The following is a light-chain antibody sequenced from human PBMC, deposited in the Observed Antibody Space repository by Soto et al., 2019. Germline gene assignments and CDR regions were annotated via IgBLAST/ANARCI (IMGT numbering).Light chain of an antibody. CDR2: GVS. V-gene: IGKV3-20*01. Sequence: EIVLTQSPGTLSLSPGERATLSCRASQSVSGTSLAWYQQKPGQAPRLLIFGVSSRATGTPDRFSGSGSGTDFTLTINRLEPEDFAVYFSQQYGNSLWTFGQGTKVEIK. CDR3: QQYGNSLWT. CDR1: QSVSGTS. J-gene: IGKJ1*01.